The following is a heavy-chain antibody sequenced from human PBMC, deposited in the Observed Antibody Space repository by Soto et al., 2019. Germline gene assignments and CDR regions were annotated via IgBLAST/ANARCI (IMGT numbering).Heavy chain of an antibody. D-gene: IGHD6-6*01. CDR1: GFSLSTSGVG. J-gene: IGHJ4*02. Sequence: QITLKESGPTLVKPTQTLTLTCTFSGFSLSTSGVGVGWIRQPPGKALEWLALIYWDDDKRYSPSLKSRLTITKDTYKNQVVLKMTNMDPVDTATYYCAHSSYCAAARPFDYWGQGTLVTVSS. CDR3: AHSSYCAAARPFDY. V-gene: IGHV2-5*02. CDR2: IYWDDDK.